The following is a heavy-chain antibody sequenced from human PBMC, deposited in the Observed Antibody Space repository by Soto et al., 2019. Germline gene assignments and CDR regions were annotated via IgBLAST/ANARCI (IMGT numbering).Heavy chain of an antibody. CDR3: ARRIKYRDSSRRFDP. Sequence: QVQLVQSGAEVKKPGASVKVSCKASGYTFTSYDINWVRQATGQGFEYLGWMNPNSRNTGYVKKFQSRVTMTRDTSTCTSYMELSSLRSEDTAAYYRARRIKYRDSSRRFDPWGPGTLVTVSS. V-gene: IGHV1-8*01. CDR1: GYTFTSYD. D-gene: IGHD4-17*01. CDR2: MNPNSRNT. J-gene: IGHJ5*02.